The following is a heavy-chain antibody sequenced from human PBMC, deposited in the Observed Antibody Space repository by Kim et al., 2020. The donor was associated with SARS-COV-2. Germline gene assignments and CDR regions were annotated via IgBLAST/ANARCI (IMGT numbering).Heavy chain of an antibody. J-gene: IGHJ5*02. CDR1: GFTFSSYG. V-gene: IGHV3-33*01. D-gene: IGHD6-13*01. Sequence: GGSLRLSCAASGFTFSSYGMNWVRQAPGKGLEWVSAIRYGGSNKYYADSVKGRFTISRDNSKNTLYLQMNSLRAEDTAVYYCARDAVAAAGTEVDWFDPWGQGTLVTVSS. CDR3: ARDAVAAAGTEVDWFDP. CDR2: IRYGGSNK.